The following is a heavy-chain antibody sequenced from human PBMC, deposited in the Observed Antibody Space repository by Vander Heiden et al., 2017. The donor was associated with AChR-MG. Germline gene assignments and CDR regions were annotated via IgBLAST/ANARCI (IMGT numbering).Heavy chain of an antibody. V-gene: IGHV1-69*02. Sequence: QVQLVQSGAEVKKPGSSVKVSCKASGGTFSSYTTSWVRQAPGQGLEWMGRIIPILGIANYAQKFQGRVTITADKSTSTAYMELSSLRSEDTAVYYCARSRRDGYNYYFDYWGQGTLVTVSS. D-gene: IGHD5-12*01. CDR3: ARSRRDGYNYYFDY. CDR1: GGTFSSYT. CDR2: IIPILGIA. J-gene: IGHJ4*02.